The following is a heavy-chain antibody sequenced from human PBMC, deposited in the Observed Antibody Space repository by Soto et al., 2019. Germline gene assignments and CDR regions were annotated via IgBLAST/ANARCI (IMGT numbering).Heavy chain of an antibody. V-gene: IGHV3-33*01. CDR1: GFTFSSYG. CDR3: ARGTGIAAVYGENMKYYFDY. CDR2: IWYDGSNK. J-gene: IGHJ4*02. D-gene: IGHD6-13*01. Sequence: GGSLRLSCAASGFTFSSYGMHWVRQAPGKGLEWVAVIWYDGSNKYYADSVKGRFTISRDNSKNTLYLQMNSLRAEDTAVYYCARGTGIAAVYGENMKYYFDYWGQGTLVTVSS.